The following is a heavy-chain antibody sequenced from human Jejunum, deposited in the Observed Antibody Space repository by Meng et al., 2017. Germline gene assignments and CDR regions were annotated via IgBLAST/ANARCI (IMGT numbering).Heavy chain of an antibody. CDR3: ARRIRGGSYLG. V-gene: IGHV4-34*01. J-gene: IGHJ4*02. Sequence: QLQLLQWGAGLLNPAETLSRTCTVYGDSFTDYYWNWIRQPPGKGLEWIGEIHHSGSTNYNPSLESRVTISRDTSKKQFSLRLSSVTAADTAVYYCARRIRGGSYLGWGQGTLVTVSS. D-gene: IGHD1-26*01. CDR2: IHHSGST. CDR1: GDSFTDYY.